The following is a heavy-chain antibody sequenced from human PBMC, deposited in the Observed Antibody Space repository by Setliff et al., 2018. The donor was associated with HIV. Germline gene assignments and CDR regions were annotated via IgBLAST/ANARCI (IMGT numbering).Heavy chain of an antibody. J-gene: IGHJ4*02. D-gene: IGHD6-19*01. CDR1: GGSLNDHY. CDR3: ARDPSSSGWSEGLYYFDS. Sequence: SETLSLTCAVYGGSLNDHYWSWIRQPPGKGLEWIGEINHSGSTNYNPSLRSRVSISVDTSKNQFSLRLSSVTAADTAVYYCARDPSSSGWSEGLYYFDSWGRGTLVTVSS. CDR2: INHSGST. V-gene: IGHV4-34*01.